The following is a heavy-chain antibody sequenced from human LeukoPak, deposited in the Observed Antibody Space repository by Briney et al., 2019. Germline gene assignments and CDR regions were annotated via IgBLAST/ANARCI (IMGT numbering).Heavy chain of an antibody. Sequence: QPGRSLRLSCAASGFTFDDYAMHWVRQAPGKGLEWVSGISWNSGSIGYADSVKGRFTISRDNAKNSLYLQMNSLRAEDTALYYCAKDIWDYDSSGPFDYWGQGTLVTVSS. CDR1: GFTFDDYA. J-gene: IGHJ4*02. CDR2: ISWNSGSI. D-gene: IGHD3-22*01. V-gene: IGHV3-9*01. CDR3: AKDIWDYDSSGPFDY.